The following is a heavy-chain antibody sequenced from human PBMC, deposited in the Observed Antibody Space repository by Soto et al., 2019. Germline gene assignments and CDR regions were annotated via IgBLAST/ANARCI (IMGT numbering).Heavy chain of an antibody. J-gene: IGHJ5*02. D-gene: IGHD3-10*01. V-gene: IGHV1-69*13. Sequence: QVQLVQSGAEVKKPGASVKVSCKVSGYTLTELSMHWVRQAPGKGLEWMGGIIPIFGTANYAQKFQGRVTITADKSTSTAYMELSSLRSEDTAVYYCASFLHGTTMVRGNWFDPWGQGTLVTVSS. CDR2: IIPIFGTA. CDR1: GYTLTELS. CDR3: ASFLHGTTMVRGNWFDP.